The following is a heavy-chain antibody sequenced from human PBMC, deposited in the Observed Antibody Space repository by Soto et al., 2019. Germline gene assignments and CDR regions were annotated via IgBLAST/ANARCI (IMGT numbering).Heavy chain of an antibody. Sequence: QVQLVESGGGVVQPGRSLRLSCAASGFTFSSYAMHWVRQAPGKGLEWVAVISYDGSNKYYADSVKGRFTISRDNSKNTLYLQMNSLRAEDTAVYYCASRGTNYWGQGTLVTVSS. CDR3: ASRGTNY. CDR1: GFTFSSYA. J-gene: IGHJ4*02. V-gene: IGHV3-30-3*01. CDR2: ISYDGSNK. D-gene: IGHD1-1*01.